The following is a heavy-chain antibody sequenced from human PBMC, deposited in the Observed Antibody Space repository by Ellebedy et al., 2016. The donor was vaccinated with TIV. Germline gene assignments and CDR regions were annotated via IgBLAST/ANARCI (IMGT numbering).Heavy chain of an antibody. CDR2: IIPILGIA. D-gene: IGHD5-12*01. CDR1: GGTFSSYA. J-gene: IGHJ4*02. CDR3: ARAFSGYDFGAQEIIDY. Sequence: AASVKVSCKASGGTFSSYAISWVRQAPGQGLEWMGRIIPILGIANYAQKFQGRVTITADKSTSTAYMELSSLRSEDTAVYYCARAFSGYDFGAQEIIDYWGQGTLVTVSS. V-gene: IGHV1-69*04.